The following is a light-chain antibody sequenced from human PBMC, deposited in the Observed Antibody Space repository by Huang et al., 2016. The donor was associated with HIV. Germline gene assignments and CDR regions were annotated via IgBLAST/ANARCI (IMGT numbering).Light chain of an antibody. CDR3: QQRSNWPPLT. V-gene: IGKV3-11*01. Sequence: EIVLTQSPATLSLSPGERGILSCRASQNVYKYLAWYQQKSGQAPRLLIYDASNRAAGVPARFSGSGSGTDFNLTISSLEPDDFAVYYCQQRSNWPPLTFGGGTRVEIQ. J-gene: IGKJ4*01. CDR1: QNVYKY. CDR2: DAS.